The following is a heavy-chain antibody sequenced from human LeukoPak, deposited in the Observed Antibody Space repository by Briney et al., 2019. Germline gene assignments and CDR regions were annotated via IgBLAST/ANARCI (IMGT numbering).Heavy chain of an antibody. CDR3: AKGGYNWIPLED. J-gene: IGHJ4*02. D-gene: IGHD5-12*01. CDR2: ITGTGNNA. Sequence: GGSLRLSCAASGFFFHNYAMTWVRQAPGKGLEWVSFITGTGNNAYYADSVRGRFTISRDNSKNTLFLQMDSLGADDTAIYYCAKGGYNWIPLEDWGRGTLVTVSS. CDR1: GFFFHNYA. V-gene: IGHV3-23*01.